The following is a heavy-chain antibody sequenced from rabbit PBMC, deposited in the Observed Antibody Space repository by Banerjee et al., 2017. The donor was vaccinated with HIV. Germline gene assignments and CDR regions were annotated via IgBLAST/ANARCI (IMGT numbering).Heavy chain of an antibody. V-gene: IGHV1S45*01. CDR1: GFDISSYH. D-gene: IGHD4-1*01. CDR2: INTSSANT. J-gene: IGHJ4*01. CDR3: ARDLAGVIGWNFDL. Sequence: QEQLEESGGGLVKPEGSLTLTCTASGFDISSYHICWVRQAPGKGLEWIACINTSSANTVYASWAKGRFTISKTSSTTVTLQMTSLTAADTATYFCARDLAGVIGWNFDLWGPGTLVTVS.